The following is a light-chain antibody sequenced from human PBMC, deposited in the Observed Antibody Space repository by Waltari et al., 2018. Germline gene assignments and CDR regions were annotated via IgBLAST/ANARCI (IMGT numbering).Light chain of an antibody. J-gene: IGKJ3*01. Sequence: DIVLTQSLGTLSLSPGERATLSCAASQSITNNYLAWYQQKPGQAPRLLIYGISIRATGIPDRFSGSRSGTDFTLTIDRLEPEDFAVYYCQQYGSSPLFTFGPGTTVDVK. CDR3: QQYGSSPLFT. CDR1: QSITNNY. CDR2: GIS. V-gene: IGKV3-20*01.